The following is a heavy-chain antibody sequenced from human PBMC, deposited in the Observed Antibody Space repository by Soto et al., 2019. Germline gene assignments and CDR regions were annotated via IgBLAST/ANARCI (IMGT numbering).Heavy chain of an antibody. V-gene: IGHV3-23*01. J-gene: IGHJ4*02. CDR2: ISGSGGST. Sequence: EVQLLESGGGLVQPGGSLRLSCAASGFTFSSYGMSWVRQAPGKGLGWVSAISGSGGSTYYADSVKGRFIISRDNSKNTLYLQMNSLRAEDTAVYYCAKSLSVGATTPFDYWGQGTLVTVSS. D-gene: IGHD1-26*01. CDR1: GFTFSSYG. CDR3: AKSLSVGATTPFDY.